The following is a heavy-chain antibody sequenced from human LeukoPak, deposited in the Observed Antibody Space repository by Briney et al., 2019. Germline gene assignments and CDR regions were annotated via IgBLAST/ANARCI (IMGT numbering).Heavy chain of an antibody. Sequence: GASVKVSYKASGYTFTGYYMNWVRQAPGQGLEWMGRINPNTGGTNYAQNFQGSVTMTRDTSITTVYMELSRLRSDDTAVYYCARVGDGLNDGFDIWGQGTMVTVSS. CDR3: ARVGDGLNDGFDI. V-gene: IGHV1-2*06. J-gene: IGHJ3*02. CDR1: GYTFTGYY. D-gene: IGHD5-24*01. CDR2: INPNTGGT.